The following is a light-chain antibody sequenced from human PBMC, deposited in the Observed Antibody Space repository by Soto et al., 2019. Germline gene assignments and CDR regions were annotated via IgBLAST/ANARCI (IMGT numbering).Light chain of an antibody. V-gene: IGLV2-14*01. CDR1: SSDVGRYNY. Sequence: QSALTQPASVSGSPGQSITISCTGTSSDVGRYNYVSWYQQHPGKAPKLMIYGVSNRPSGVSNRFSGSKSGITASLTISGLQAEDESDYYCSAYTSITTVIFGGGTKLTVL. J-gene: IGLJ2*01. CDR2: GVS. CDR3: SAYTSITTVI.